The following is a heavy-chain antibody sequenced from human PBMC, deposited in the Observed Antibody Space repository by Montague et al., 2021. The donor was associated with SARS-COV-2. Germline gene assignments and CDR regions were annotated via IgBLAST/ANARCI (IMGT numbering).Heavy chain of an antibody. V-gene: IGHV2-70*11. J-gene: IGHJ4*02. CDR2: XDWXDVK. CDR3: ARMTVAGIPFDY. D-gene: IGHD6-19*01. Sequence: PALVKPTQTLTLTCTFSGFSLSTSGMCVSWIRQPPGKALEWLARXDWXDVKYYSTSLKTRLTIPKDTSKNPVVLTMTNMDPVDTATYYCARMTVAGIPFDYWGQGTLVIVSS. CDR1: GFSLSTSGMC.